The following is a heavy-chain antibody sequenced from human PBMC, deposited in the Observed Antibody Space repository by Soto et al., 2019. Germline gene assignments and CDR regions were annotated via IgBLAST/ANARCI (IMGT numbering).Heavy chain of an antibody. CDR2: IYYSGST. CDR1: GGSISSGGYY. J-gene: IGHJ4*02. CDR3: AGNQQWDNYFDY. V-gene: IGHV4-31*03. D-gene: IGHD1-26*01. Sequence: PSETLSLTCTVSGGSISSGGYYWSWIRQHSGKGLEWIGYIYYSGSTYYNPSLKSRVTISVDTSKNQFSLKLSSVTAADTAVYYCAGNQQWDNYFDYWGQGTLVTVSS.